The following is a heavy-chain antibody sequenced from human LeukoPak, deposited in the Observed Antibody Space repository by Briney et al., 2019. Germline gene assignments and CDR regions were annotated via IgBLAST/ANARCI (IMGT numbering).Heavy chain of an antibody. D-gene: IGHD2-15*01. CDR2: ISVSGGST. CDR1: GFTFSSYA. Sequence: GGSLRLSCAASGFTFSSYAMSWVRQAPGKGLEWVSSISVSGGSTYYADSVKCRFTISRDNSKNTLYLQMNRLRGKDTAVYYCAKDVGSRAAHYFDYWGQGTLVTVSS. J-gene: IGHJ4*02. CDR3: AKDVGSRAAHYFDY. V-gene: IGHV3-23*01.